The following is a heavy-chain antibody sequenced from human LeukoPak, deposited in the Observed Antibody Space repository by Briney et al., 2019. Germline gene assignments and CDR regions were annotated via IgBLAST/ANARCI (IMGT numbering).Heavy chain of an antibody. J-gene: IGHJ1*01. D-gene: IGHD2-15*01. Sequence: TLSLTCTVAGGSISSYYWSWSRQPAGKGLEWIGRIYTSGSTNYNPSLKSRVTMSVDTSKNQFSLKLSSVTAADTAVYYCARDGGSPAYFQHWGQGTLVTVSS. V-gene: IGHV4-4*07. CDR2: IYTSGST. CDR1: GGSISSYY. CDR3: ARDGGSPAYFQH.